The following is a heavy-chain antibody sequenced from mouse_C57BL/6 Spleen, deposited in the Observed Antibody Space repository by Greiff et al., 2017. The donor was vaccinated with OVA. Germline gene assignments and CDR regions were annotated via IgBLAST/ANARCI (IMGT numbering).Heavy chain of an antibody. Sequence: QVQLQQSGAELMKPGASVKLSCKATGYTFTGYWIEWVKQRPGHGLEWIGEILPGSGSTNYNEKFKGKATFTADTSSNTAYMQLSSLTTEDSAIYYDARGGDYYSSSSTVYFDYWGQGTTLTVSS. V-gene: IGHV1-9*01. D-gene: IGHD1-1*01. CDR3: ARGGDYYSSSSTVYFDY. CDR1: GYTFTGYW. CDR2: ILPGSGST. J-gene: IGHJ2*01.